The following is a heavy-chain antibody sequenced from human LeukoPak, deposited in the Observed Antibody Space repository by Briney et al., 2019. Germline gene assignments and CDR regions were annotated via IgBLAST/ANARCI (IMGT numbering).Heavy chain of an antibody. J-gene: IGHJ4*02. CDR3: AKLRSGWVVAASDY. V-gene: IGHV3-53*01. CDR2: IYSGGST. D-gene: IGHD2-15*01. Sequence: GGSLRLSCAASGFTVSSNYMSWVRQAPGKGPEWVSVIYSGGSTYYADSVKGRFTISRDSSKNTLYLQMNSLRAEDTAVYYCAKLRSGWVVAASDYWGQGTLVTVSS. CDR1: GFTVSSNY.